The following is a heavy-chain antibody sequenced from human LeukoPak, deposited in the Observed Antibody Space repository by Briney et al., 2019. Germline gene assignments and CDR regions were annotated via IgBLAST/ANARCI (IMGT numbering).Heavy chain of an antibody. V-gene: IGHV3-11*01. D-gene: IGHD2-15*01. CDR1: GFTFSDYY. Sequence: GGSLRLSCAASGFTFSDYYMSWVRQAPGKGLEWVSYISSSGSTIYYADSVKGRFTISRDNAKNSLYLQMNSLRAEDTAVYYCARVDCSGGSCSLGYWGQGTLVTVSS. CDR3: ARVDCSGGSCSLGY. J-gene: IGHJ4*02. CDR2: ISSSGSTI.